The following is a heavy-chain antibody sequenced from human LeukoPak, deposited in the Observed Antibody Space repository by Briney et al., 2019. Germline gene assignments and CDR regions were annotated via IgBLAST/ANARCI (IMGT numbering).Heavy chain of an antibody. J-gene: IGHJ4*02. D-gene: IGHD4-17*01. Sequence: SETLSLTCAVYGGSFSGYYWSWIRQPPGKGLEWIGEINHSGCTNYNPSLKSRVTISVDTSKNQFSLKLSSVTAADTAVYYCARGPTDYGDYFLRKPDFDYWGQGTLVTVSS. CDR3: ARGPTDYGDYFLRKPDFDY. V-gene: IGHV4-34*01. CDR2: INHSGCT. CDR1: GGSFSGYY.